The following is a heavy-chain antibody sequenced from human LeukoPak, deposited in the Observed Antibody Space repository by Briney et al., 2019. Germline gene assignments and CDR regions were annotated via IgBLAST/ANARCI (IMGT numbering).Heavy chain of an antibody. Sequence: PGGSLRLSCAASGFTFSSYGMHWVRQAPGKGLEWVAFIRYDGSNKYYADSVKGRFTISRDNSKNTLYLQMNSLRTEDTAVYYRAKGAYDFWNDWGQGTLVTVSS. D-gene: IGHD3-3*01. CDR1: GFTFSSYG. J-gene: IGHJ4*02. V-gene: IGHV3-30*02. CDR2: IRYDGSNK. CDR3: AKGAYDFWND.